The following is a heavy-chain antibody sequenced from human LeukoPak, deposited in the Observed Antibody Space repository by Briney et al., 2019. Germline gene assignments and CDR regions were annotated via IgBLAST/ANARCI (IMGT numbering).Heavy chain of an antibody. CDR1: SASITTYS. J-gene: IGHJ4*02. Sequence: SETLSLTCIVSSASITTYSWNWIRQSPGKGLEWIGFIAHSGVTSHTSSLTNRVTISIDTSTNQLSLKLTSVTAADTAVYYCARWDDSDWAFGSWGPGTLVTASS. CDR2: IAHSGVT. CDR3: ARWDDSDWAFGS. D-gene: IGHD6-19*01. V-gene: IGHV4-59*08.